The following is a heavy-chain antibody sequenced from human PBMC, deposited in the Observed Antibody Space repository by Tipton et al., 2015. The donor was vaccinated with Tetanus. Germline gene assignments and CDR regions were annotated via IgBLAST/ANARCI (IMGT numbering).Heavy chain of an antibody. V-gene: IGHV4-39*02. J-gene: IGHJ4*02. CDR1: GASISSNTYY. CDR3: ARDRRDFAYDSRGFYSPLYYFDN. Sequence: TLSLTCTVSGASISSNTYYWGWIRQPPGKGLEWIASVSHSGTTNYNPSLMSRVTLSLDTTRGQFSLKLTSVTAADAAVYFCARDRRDFAYDSRGFYSPLYYFDNWGQGLRVTVSS. D-gene: IGHD3-22*01. CDR2: VSHSGTT.